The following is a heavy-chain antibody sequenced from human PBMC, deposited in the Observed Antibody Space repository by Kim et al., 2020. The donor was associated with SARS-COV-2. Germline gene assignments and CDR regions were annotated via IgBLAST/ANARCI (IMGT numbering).Heavy chain of an antibody. CDR1: GFTFDDYA. V-gene: IGHV3-9*01. CDR2: ISWNSGSI. D-gene: IGHD4-4*01. Sequence: GGSLRLSCAASGFTFDDYAMHWVRQAPGKGLEWVSGISWNSGSIGYADSVKGRFTISRDNAKNSLYLQMNSLRAEDTALYYCAKAVDYSNPGVVAFDICGQGTMVTVSS. J-gene: IGHJ3*02. CDR3: AKAVDYSNPGVVAFDI.